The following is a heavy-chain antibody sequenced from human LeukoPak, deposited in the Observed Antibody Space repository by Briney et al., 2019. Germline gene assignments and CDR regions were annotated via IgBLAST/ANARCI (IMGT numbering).Heavy chain of an antibody. V-gene: IGHV1-69*04. D-gene: IGHD3-3*01. CDR2: IIPILGIA. CDR1: GGTFSSYA. Sequence: SVKVSCKASGGTFSSYAISWVRQAPGQGLEWTGRIIPILGIANYAQKFQGRVTITADKSTSTAYMELSSLRSDDTAMYYCASLKTYDDAFDIWGQGTMVTVS. CDR3: ASLKTYDDAFDI. J-gene: IGHJ3*02.